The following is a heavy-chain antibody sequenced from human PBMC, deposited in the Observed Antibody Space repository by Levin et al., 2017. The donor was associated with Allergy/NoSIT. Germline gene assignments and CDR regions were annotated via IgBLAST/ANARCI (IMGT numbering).Heavy chain of an antibody. V-gene: IGHV4-39*01. CDR1: GGSISSSSYY. CDR2: IYYSGST. CDR3: ARNVYNGGNSVHYYYGMDV. J-gene: IGHJ6*02. D-gene: IGHD4-23*01. Sequence: SQTLSLTCTVSGGSISSSSYYWGWIRQPPGKGLEWIGSIYYSGSTYYNPSLKSRVTISVDTSKNQFSLKLSSVTAADTAVYYCARNVYNGGNSVHYYYGMDVWGQGTTVTVSS.